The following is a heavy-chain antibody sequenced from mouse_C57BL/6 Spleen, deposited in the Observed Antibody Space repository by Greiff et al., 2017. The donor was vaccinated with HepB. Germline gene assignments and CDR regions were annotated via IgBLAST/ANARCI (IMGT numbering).Heavy chain of an antibody. D-gene: IGHD1-1*01. V-gene: IGHV5-6*02. CDR3: ARHGITTVVATRGYFDY. CDR1: GFTFSSYG. Sequence: VKLVESGGDLVKPGGSLKLSCAASGFTFSSYGMSWVRQTPDKRLEWVATISSGGSYTYYPDSVKGRFTISRDNAKNTLYLQMSSLKSEDTAMYYCARHGITTVVATRGYFDYWGQGTTLTVSS. CDR2: ISSGGSYT. J-gene: IGHJ2*01.